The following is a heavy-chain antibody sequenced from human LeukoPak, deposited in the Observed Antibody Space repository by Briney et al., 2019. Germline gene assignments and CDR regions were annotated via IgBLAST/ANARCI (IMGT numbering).Heavy chain of an antibody. Sequence: SETLSLTCAVYGGSFSGYYWSWIRQPPGKGLEWIGYIYYSGSTNYNPSLKSRVTISVDTSKNQFSLKLSSVTAADTAVYYCARLSLETYYFDYWGQGTLVTVSS. CDR2: IYYSGST. CDR1: GGSFSGYY. CDR3: ARLSLETYYFDY. D-gene: IGHD3-16*02. J-gene: IGHJ4*02. V-gene: IGHV4-59*08.